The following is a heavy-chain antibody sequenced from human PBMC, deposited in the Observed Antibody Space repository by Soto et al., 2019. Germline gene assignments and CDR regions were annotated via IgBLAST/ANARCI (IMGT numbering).Heavy chain of an antibody. CDR1: GGSISSGDYY. CDR3: ARGPVEMATIIRYYFDY. D-gene: IGHD5-12*01. CDR2: IYCSGST. J-gene: IGHJ4*02. Sequence: SETLSLTCTVSGGSISSGDYYWSWIRQPPGKGLEWIGYIYCSGSTYYNPSLKSRVTISVDTSKNQFSLKLSSVTAADTAVYYCARGPVEMATIIRYYFDYWGQGTLVTVSS. V-gene: IGHV4-30-4*01.